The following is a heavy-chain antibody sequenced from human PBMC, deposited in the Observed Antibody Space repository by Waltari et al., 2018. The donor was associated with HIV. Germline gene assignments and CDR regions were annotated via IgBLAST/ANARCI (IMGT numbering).Heavy chain of an antibody. CDR2: IYSGGST. D-gene: IGHD5-12*01. V-gene: IGHV3-53*01. Sequence: EVQRVESGGGLSRPGRCLRLSCAASALPGSSNDKCWVRQAPGKGLGWVSVIYSGGSTSDADSVKGRSTISRDNSKNTLYLQMNSLRAEDTAVYYCARDPEMATKWGYWGQGTLVTVSS. J-gene: IGHJ4*02. CDR1: ALPGSSND. CDR3: ARDPEMATKWGY.